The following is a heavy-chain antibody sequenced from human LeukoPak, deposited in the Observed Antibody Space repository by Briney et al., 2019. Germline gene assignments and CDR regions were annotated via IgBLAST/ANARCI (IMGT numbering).Heavy chain of an antibody. CDR2: IYYSGST. V-gene: IGHV4-59*01. Sequence: PSETLSLTCTVSGGSISSYYWSWIRQPPGKGLEWIGYIYYSGSTNYNPSLKSRVTISVDTSKNQFSLKLSSVTAADTAVYYCAGGDSSGHYYLVAFDIWGQGTMVTVSS. D-gene: IGHD3-22*01. CDR3: AGGDSSGHYYLVAFDI. J-gene: IGHJ3*02. CDR1: GGSISSYY.